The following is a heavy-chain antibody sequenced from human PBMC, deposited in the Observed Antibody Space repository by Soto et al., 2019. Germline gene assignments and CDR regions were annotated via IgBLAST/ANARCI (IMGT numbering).Heavy chain of an antibody. Sequence: ESLSVTGAVSGDSFTIYYWSYIRQPPGKGLEWIGYIYSSGSANYNPSLKSRVTLSIDTSKNQISLTLNSVTAADTAVYFCARVGKTSRNDAFDIWGQGTTVTV. J-gene: IGHJ3*02. V-gene: IGHV4-59*01. CDR2: IYSSGSA. D-gene: IGHD2-2*01. CDR3: ARVGKTSRNDAFDI. CDR1: GDSFTIYY.